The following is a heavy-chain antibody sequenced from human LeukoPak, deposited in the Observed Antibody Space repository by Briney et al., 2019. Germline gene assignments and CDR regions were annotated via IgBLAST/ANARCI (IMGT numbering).Heavy chain of an antibody. Sequence: GSSVKVSCKASGGTFSSYAISWVRQAPGQGLEWMGRIIPILGIANYAQKFQGRVTITTDESTSTAYMELSSLRSEDTAVYYCATDPIEGSYYDFWSGPPPDYWGQGTLVTVSS. CDR1: GGTFSSYA. CDR3: ATDPIEGSYYDFWSGPPPDY. D-gene: IGHD3-3*01. CDR2: IIPILGIA. V-gene: IGHV1-69*04. J-gene: IGHJ4*02.